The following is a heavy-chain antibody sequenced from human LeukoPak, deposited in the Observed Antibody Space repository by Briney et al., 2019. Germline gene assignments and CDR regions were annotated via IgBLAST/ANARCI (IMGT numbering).Heavy chain of an antibody. CDR2: ISGSGGST. CDR1: GFTFSSYA. D-gene: IGHD6-6*01. CDR3: AKPRIAARQRDYYYYGMDV. V-gene: IGHV3-23*01. J-gene: IGHJ6*02. Sequence: GSLRLSCAASGFTFSSYAMSWVRQAPGKGLEWVSAISGSGGSTYYADAVKGRVTISRDNSKSTPYLQMTSLRAEDTAVYYCAKPRIAARQRDYYYYGMDVWGQGTTVTVSS.